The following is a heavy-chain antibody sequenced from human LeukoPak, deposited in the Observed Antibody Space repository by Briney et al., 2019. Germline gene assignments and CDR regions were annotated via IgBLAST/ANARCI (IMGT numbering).Heavy chain of an antibody. D-gene: IGHD3-10*01. CDR1: GGSISSYY. V-gene: IGHV4-34*01. CDR3: ARVRGSYAFDQ. J-gene: IGHJ4*02. CDR2: NNHNIRT. Sequence: SETLSLTCTVSGGSISSYYWSWIRQPPGKGLEWIGENNHNIRTNYNPSLKSRVTISVDTSKNHSSLKLSAVTAADTAVYYCARVRGSYAFDQWGQGTLVTVSS.